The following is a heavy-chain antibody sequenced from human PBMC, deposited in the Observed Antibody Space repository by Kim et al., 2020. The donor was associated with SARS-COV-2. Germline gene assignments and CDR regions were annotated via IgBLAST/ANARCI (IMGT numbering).Heavy chain of an antibody. Sequence: SETLSLTCTVSGGSISSSSYYWGWIRQPPGKGLEWIGSIYYSGSTYYNPSLKSRVTISVDTSKNQFSLKLSSVTAADTAVYYCARARYQLLNFRNNWFDPWGQGTLVTVSS. CDR3: ARARYQLLNFRNNWFDP. CDR2: IYYSGST. D-gene: IGHD2-2*01. V-gene: IGHV4-39*01. J-gene: IGHJ5*02. CDR1: GGSISSSSYY.